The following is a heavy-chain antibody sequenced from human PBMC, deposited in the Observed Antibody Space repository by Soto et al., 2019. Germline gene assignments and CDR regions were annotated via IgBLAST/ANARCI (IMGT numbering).Heavy chain of an antibody. D-gene: IGHD1-26*01. CDR2: ISVGGGSI. CDR1: GFTFSSYA. Sequence: EMKLVESGGGLVQPGRSRRVSCAASGFTFSSYAFNWVRQAPGKGLEWISYISVGGGSIFYADSVKGRFTISRDDAQNSLTLKMNTLRGEDTALYFCVRDDKWAFDIWGQGTTVIVSS. CDR3: VRDDKWAFDI. V-gene: IGHV3-48*01. J-gene: IGHJ3*02.